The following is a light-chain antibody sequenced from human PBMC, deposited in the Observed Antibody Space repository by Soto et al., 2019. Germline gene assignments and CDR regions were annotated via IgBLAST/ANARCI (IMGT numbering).Light chain of an antibody. J-gene: IGLJ2*01. CDR2: GNS. CDR1: SSNIGAGYD. CDR3: QSYDSSLSGSV. Sequence: QSVLTQPPSVSGAPGQRVTISCTGSSSNIGAGYDVHWYQQLPGTAPTILIYGNSNRPSGVPDRCSGSKSGTSASLAITGLQAEDEADYYCQSYDSSLSGSVFGGGTKLTVL. V-gene: IGLV1-40*01.